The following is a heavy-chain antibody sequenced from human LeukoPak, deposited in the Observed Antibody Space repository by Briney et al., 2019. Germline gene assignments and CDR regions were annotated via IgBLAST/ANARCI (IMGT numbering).Heavy chain of an antibody. V-gene: IGHV4-31*03. Sequence: SSETLSLTCTVSGASITSSGLYWSFIRQHPAKGLQWIGYIYSSGSTSYSPSLKSRLSISSDTSKNHFSLKLTSVTAADTAVYFCVGSTVTNPYNFDYWGQGILITVSS. CDR1: GASITSSGLY. CDR2: IYSSGST. CDR3: VGSTVTNPYNFDY. J-gene: IGHJ4*02. D-gene: IGHD4-11*01.